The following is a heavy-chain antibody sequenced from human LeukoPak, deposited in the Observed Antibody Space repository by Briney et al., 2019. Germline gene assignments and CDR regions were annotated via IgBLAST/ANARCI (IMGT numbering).Heavy chain of an antibody. V-gene: IGHV1-18*01. CDR2: ISAYNGNT. J-gene: IGHJ6*02. CDR3: ERGLRPWSIPLTWGMDV. CDR1: GYTFTSYG. Sequence: ASVKVSCKASGYTFTSYGISWVRQAPGQGLEWMGWISAYNGNTNYAQKLQGRVTMTTDTSTSTAYMELRSLRSDDTAVYYCERGLRPWSIPLTWGMDVWGQGTTVTVSS. D-gene: IGHD2-21*01.